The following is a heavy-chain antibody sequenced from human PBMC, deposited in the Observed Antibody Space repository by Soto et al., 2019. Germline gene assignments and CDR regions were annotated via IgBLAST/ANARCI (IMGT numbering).Heavy chain of an antibody. V-gene: IGHV3-33*01. CDR3: ARVEAPLIHSDHYYYGMDV. Sequence: QVHLVESGGGVVRPGRSLRLACEASGFTFSTYGMHWVRQAPGKGLQWVAAIWYDGTNAYYADSVKGRFTISRDNSKDTLYLEMNNLRTEDTAVYYCARVEAPLIHSDHYYYGMDVWGQETTVTV. D-gene: IGHD5-18*01. CDR2: IWYDGTNA. J-gene: IGHJ6*02. CDR1: GFTFSTYG.